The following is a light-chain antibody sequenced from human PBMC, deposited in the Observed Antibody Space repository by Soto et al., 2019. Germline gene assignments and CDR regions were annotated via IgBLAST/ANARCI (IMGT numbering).Light chain of an antibody. CDR2: ATS. J-gene: IGKJ1*01. CDR1: QNIDNY. Sequence: IQMTQSPSSLSASLGDRVTITCRASQNIDNYLNWYQHKPGKAPKLLIYATSTLQSGVPSRFSGSGSGTEFTLTISSLHPEDFATYYCQQSYNTPRTFGLGTKVDIK. CDR3: QQSYNTPRT. V-gene: IGKV1-39*01.